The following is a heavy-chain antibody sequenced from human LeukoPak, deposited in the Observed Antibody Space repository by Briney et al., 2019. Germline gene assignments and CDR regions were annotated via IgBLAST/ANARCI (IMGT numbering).Heavy chain of an antibody. V-gene: IGHV1-2*02. CDR1: GYTFTGYY. D-gene: IGHD2-15*01. Sequence: ASVKVSCKASGYTFTGYYMHWARQAPGQGLEWMGWINPNSGGTNYAQKFQGRVTMTRDTSISTAYMELSRLRSDDTAVYYCARDGLGYCSGGSCYSGYYYYYGMDVWGQGTTVTVSS. CDR3: ARDGLGYCSGGSCYSGYYYYYGMDV. J-gene: IGHJ6*02. CDR2: INPNSGGT.